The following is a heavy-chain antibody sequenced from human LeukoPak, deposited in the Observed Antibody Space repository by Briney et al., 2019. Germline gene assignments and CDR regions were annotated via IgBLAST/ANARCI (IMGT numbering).Heavy chain of an antibody. CDR2: ISGSGGST. J-gene: IGHJ4*02. D-gene: IGHD3-3*01. CDR3: ASIFGVAGDY. V-gene: IGHV3-23*01. Sequence: SGGSLRLSCAASGFTFSSNAMSWVRQAPGKGLEWVSAISGSGGSTYYADSVKGRFTISRDKSKNTLYLQMNSLRAEDTAVYCCASIFGVAGDYWGQGTLVTVSS. CDR1: GFTFSSNA.